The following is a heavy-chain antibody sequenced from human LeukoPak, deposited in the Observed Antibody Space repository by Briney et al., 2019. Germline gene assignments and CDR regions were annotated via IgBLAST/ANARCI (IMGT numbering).Heavy chain of an antibody. V-gene: IGHV1-69*13. CDR3: ARVGEHITIFGVVRFAFDI. CDR1: GGTFSSYA. CDR2: IIPIFGTA. Sequence: ASVKVSCKASGGTFSSYAMSWVRQAPGQGLEWMGVIIPIFGTANYAQKFQGRVTITADESTSTAYMELSSLRSEDTAVYYCARVGEHITIFGVVRFAFDIWGQGTMVTVSS. J-gene: IGHJ3*02. D-gene: IGHD3-3*01.